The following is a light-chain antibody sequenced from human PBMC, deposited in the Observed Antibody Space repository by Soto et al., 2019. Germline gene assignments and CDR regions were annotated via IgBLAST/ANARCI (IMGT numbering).Light chain of an antibody. V-gene: IGKV3-20*01. J-gene: IGKJ2*01. CDR2: GAS. CDR3: LLYFSPDRYT. CDR1: QSVTSSH. Sequence: EIVLTQTPGTLSLSPGERATLSCRASQSVTSSHLAWYQQKPGQAPRLLISGASTRATGIPDRFSGSGSDTDCSLTVRRLDPEDFAMYYCLLYFSPDRYTFGPGTKVQIK.